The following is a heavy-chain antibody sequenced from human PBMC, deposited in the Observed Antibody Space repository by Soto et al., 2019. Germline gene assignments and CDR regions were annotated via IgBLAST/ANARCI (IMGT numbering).Heavy chain of an antibody. CDR1: GGSISSYY. CDR2: IYYSGST. V-gene: IGHV4-59*01. D-gene: IGHD3-10*01. Sequence: SETLSLTCTVSGGSISSYYWSWIRQPPGKGLEWIGYIYYSGSTNYNPSLKSRVTISVDTSKNQFSLKLSSVTAADTAVYYCARCTVRFGELEYGMDVWGQGTTVTVSS. J-gene: IGHJ6*02. CDR3: ARCTVRFGELEYGMDV.